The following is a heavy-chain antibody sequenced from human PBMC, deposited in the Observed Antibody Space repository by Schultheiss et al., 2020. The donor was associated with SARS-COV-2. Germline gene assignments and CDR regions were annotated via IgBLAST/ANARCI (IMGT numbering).Heavy chain of an antibody. V-gene: IGHV6-1*01. Sequence: SQTLSLTCAISGDSVSSNSAAWNWIRQSPSRGLEWLGRTYYRSKWYNDYAVSVKSRITINPDTSKNQFSLQLNSVTPEDTAVYYCARGTRGDGYHLNYYYYGMDVWGQGTTVTVSS. D-gene: IGHD5-24*01. J-gene: IGHJ6*02. CDR3: ARGTRGDGYHLNYYYYGMDV. CDR2: TYYRSKWYN. CDR1: GDSVSSNSAA.